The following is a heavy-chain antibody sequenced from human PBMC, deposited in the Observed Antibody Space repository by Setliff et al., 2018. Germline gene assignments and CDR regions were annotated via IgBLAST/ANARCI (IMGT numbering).Heavy chain of an antibody. CDR1: GGSVSSASHY. Sequence: TLSLTCTVSGGSVSSASHYWGWIRQAPGKGMEWIGSVYYSGYTYYKPSLQSRVTMSVDTSKNQFSLKLTSVTAADTAVYYCARRLRESHAFHIWGQGTLVTVSS. D-gene: IGHD2-15*01. CDR2: VYYSGYT. J-gene: IGHJ3*02. V-gene: IGHV4-39*07. CDR3: ARRLRESHAFHI.